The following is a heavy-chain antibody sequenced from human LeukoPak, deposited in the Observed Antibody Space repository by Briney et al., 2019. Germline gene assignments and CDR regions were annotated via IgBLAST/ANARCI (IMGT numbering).Heavy chain of an antibody. D-gene: IGHD4-23*01. CDR1: GGTFSSYA. J-gene: IGHJ6*03. V-gene: IGHV1-69*13. CDR2: IIPIFGTA. Sequence: SVKVPCKASGGTFSSYAISWVRQAPGQGLEWMGGIIPIFGTANYAQKFQGRVTITADESTSTAYMELSSLRSEDTAVYYCARAYGGNDLNYYYYMDVWGKGTTVTISS. CDR3: ARAYGGNDLNYYYYMDV.